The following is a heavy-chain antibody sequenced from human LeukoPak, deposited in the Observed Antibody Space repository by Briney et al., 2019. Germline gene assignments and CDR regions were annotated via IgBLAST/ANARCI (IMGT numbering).Heavy chain of an antibody. CDR3: ARGLRLLNY. J-gene: IGHJ4*02. V-gene: IGHV4-34*01. CDR1: GGSFSGYY. Sequence: PSETLSLTCAVYGGSFSGYYWSWIRQPPGKGLEWIGEINHSGSTNYNPSLKSRVTISVDTSKNQFSLKLSSVTAADTAVYYCARGLRLLNYWGQGTLVAVSS. CDR2: INHSGST.